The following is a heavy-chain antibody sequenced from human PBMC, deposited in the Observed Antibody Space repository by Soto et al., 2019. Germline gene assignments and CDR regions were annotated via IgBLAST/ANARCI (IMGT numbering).Heavy chain of an antibody. Sequence: ASVKVSCKASGYTFTSYGISWVRQAPGQGLEWMGWISAYNGNTNYAQKLQGRVTMTTDTSKNQVVLIMTNMDPVDSATYYCARSRNLITEDAQVGDFDYWGQGNLVTVSS. CDR3: ARSRNLITEDAQVGDFDY. J-gene: IGHJ4*02. CDR1: GYTFTSYG. CDR2: ISAYNGNT. V-gene: IGHV1-18*01. D-gene: IGHD3-10*01.